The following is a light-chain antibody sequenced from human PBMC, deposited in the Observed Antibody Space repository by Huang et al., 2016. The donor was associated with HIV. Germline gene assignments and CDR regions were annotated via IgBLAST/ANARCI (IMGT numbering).Light chain of an antibody. Sequence: EIVLTQSPATLSLSSGERATLSCRASQSVGTYLAWYQQKSGQAPRLLISDASNRATGIPARFSGSGSGTDFTLTISSLEPEDFAVYYWQQRSDWRTFGQGTRVEIK. CDR1: QSVGTY. J-gene: IGKJ1*01. V-gene: IGKV3-11*01. CDR3: QQRSDWRT. CDR2: DAS.